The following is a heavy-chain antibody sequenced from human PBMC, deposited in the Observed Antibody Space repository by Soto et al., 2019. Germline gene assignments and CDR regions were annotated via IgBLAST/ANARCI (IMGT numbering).Heavy chain of an antibody. J-gene: IGHJ4*02. V-gene: IGHV4-34*01. CDR1: GGSISGYY. CDR3: ARGSQWLDY. D-gene: IGHD6-19*01. Sequence: PSETLSLTCAVYGGSISGYYWSWIRQPPGKGLEWIGEMNHSGSTNYNPSLKSRVTISLDTSKSQVSLKVNSVNAADTAVYYCARGSQWLDYWGQGTLVT. CDR2: MNHSGST.